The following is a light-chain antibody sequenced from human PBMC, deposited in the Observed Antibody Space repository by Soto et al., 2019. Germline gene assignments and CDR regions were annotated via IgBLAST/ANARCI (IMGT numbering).Light chain of an antibody. CDR1: SXDVGAYDY. CDR2: EIN. V-gene: IGLV2-8*01. CDR3: FRFPTTCTQD. J-gene: IGLJ1*01. Sequence: QSALTQPPSASGSPGQSATISCTGTSXDVGAYDYVSWYQQHPGKAPKLMIYEINKRPSGVPDRFSGSKSGNTASLTVSGLQAEVDAAYFCFRFPTTCTQDFGTGTTVTVL.